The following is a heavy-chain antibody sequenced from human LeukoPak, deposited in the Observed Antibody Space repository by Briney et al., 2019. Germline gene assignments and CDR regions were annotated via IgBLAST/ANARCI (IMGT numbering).Heavy chain of an antibody. D-gene: IGHD2-21*01. V-gene: IGHV1-46*01. J-gene: IGHJ5*02. CDR2: INPSVVIA. CDR1: GYTFTSYY. Sequence: ASVKVSCKASGYTFTSYYMNWVRQAPGQGLEWRGVINPSVVIAIYAQKFQGRVTITRDTSTSTVYMELSSRRSEDTAVYYCVTSPYSGGRGSLKWLDAWGQGSLVTVSS. CDR3: VTSPYSGGRGSLKWLDA.